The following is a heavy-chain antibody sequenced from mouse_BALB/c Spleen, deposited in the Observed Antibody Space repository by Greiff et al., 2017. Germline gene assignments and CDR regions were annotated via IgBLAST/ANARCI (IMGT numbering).Heavy chain of an antibody. D-gene: IGHD2-1*01. Sequence: EVKLMESGGGLVKPGGSLKLSCAASGFTFSSYAMSWVRQTPEKRLEWVASISSGGSTYYPDRVKGRFTIFRDNARNILYLQMSSLRSEDTAMYYCAGNSDYFDYWGQGTTLTVSS. CDR1: GFTFSSYA. CDR2: ISSGGST. J-gene: IGHJ2*01. V-gene: IGHV5-6-5*01. CDR3: AGNSDYFDY.